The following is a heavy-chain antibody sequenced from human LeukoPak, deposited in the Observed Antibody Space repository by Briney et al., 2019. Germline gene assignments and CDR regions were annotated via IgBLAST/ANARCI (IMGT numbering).Heavy chain of an antibody. Sequence: GGSLRLSCAASGFTFSNYWMTWIRQAPGKGLEWVANIKQDGSERYYVDSVRGRFTISRDNAKNSVYLQVNSLRVEDTAMYYCVRDTGGSGSYPDYWGQGVLVTVSS. D-gene: IGHD1-26*01. CDR2: IKQDGSER. CDR1: GFTFSNYW. CDR3: VRDTGGSGSYPDY. J-gene: IGHJ4*02. V-gene: IGHV3-7*01.